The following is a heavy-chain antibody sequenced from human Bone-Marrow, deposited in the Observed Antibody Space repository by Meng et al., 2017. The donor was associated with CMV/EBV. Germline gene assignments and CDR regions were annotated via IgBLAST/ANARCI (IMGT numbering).Heavy chain of an antibody. D-gene: IGHD6-6*01. J-gene: IGHJ6*02. Sequence: GESLKISCKGSGYSFTSYWIGWVRQMPGKGLEWMGIIYPGDSDTRYSPSFQGQVTISADKSIGTAYLQWSSLKASDTAMYYCARWGVSFYSSSSRYYYYGMDVWGQGTTVSASS. CDR2: IYPGDSDT. V-gene: IGHV5-51*01. CDR3: ARWGVSFYSSSSRYYYYGMDV. CDR1: GYSFTSYW.